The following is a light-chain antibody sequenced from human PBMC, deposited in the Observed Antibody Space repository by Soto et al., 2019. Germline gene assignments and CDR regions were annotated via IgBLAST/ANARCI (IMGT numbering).Light chain of an antibody. CDR2: GAS. Sequence: DIQMTQSPSSLSASVGDRVTIACRASQSISGFLNWYLQKPGKAPRLLIYGASSLQSGVPSRFSGSGSGTDVTLTITSLQIEDFGTYYCQQSSTTPLTFGGGTKVDIK. CDR1: QSISGF. J-gene: IGKJ4*01. CDR3: QQSSTTPLT. V-gene: IGKV1-39*01.